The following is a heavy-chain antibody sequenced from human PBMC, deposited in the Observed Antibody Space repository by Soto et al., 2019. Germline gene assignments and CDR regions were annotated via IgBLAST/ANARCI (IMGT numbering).Heavy chain of an antibody. V-gene: IGHV1-2*04. Sequence: ASVKVSCKASGYTFTCYYMHWVRQAPGQGLEWMGWINPKSGGTNYAQKFQGWVTMTRDTSISTAYMELSRLRSDDTAVYYCARDFGSSSYSFDPWGQGTLVTVSS. CDR2: INPKSGGT. CDR3: ARDFGSSSYSFDP. D-gene: IGHD6-13*01. J-gene: IGHJ5*02. CDR1: GYTFTCYY.